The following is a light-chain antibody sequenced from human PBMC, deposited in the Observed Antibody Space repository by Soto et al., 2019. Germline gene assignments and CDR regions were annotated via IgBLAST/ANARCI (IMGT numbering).Light chain of an antibody. CDR2: AAS. CDR1: QSISSY. CDR3: QQSYSTPS. Sequence: DIQMTQSPSSLSASVGDRVTITCRASQSISSYLNWYQQKPGKAPKLLIYAASSLHSGVPSRFSGSGSGTDFTLTISSLQPDDSATYYCQQSYSTPSFGQGTKVEI. V-gene: IGKV1-39*01. J-gene: IGKJ1*01.